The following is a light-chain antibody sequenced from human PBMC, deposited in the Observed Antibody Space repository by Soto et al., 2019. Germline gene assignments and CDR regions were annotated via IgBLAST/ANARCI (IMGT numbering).Light chain of an antibody. CDR3: QQYGRTPLT. CDR2: DAS. Sequence: EIVMTQSPATLSVSPGESATLSCRASQSISDNLAWYHYKPGQAPRLLIYDASTRATGIPDRFSGSGSGADFTLTISRLEPEDFAVYFCQQYGRTPLTFGGGSKVEIK. CDR1: QSISDN. J-gene: IGKJ4*01. V-gene: IGKV3-20*01.